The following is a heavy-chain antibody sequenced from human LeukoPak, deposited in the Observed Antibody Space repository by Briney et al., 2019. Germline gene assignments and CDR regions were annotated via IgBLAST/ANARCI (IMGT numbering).Heavy chain of an antibody. J-gene: IGHJ4*02. CDR1: GFTFRAYA. Sequence: PGVSLRLCCTASGFTFRAYAMNWVRQAQGKGLQWIASISSSSNIFYADSLKGRFTISKDNAKSSLYLQLNSLRAEDTAVYYCARETMVDGDFDYWGQGTLVTVSS. CDR2: ISSSSNI. V-gene: IGHV3-69-1*01. CDR3: ARETMVDGDFDY. D-gene: IGHD1-14*01.